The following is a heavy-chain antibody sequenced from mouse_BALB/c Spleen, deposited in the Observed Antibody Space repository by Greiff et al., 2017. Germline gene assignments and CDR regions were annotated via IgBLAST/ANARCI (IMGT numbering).Heavy chain of an antibody. CDR2: IDYSGST. CDR3: ARCMYDGYAMDY. V-gene: IGHV3-1*02. D-gene: IGHD2-14*01. J-gene: IGHJ4*01. Sequence: EVHLVESGPDLVKPSQSLSLTCTVTGYSITGGYSWHWIRQFPGNKLEWMGYIDYSGSTKYNPSLKSRISNTQDTSKNQFYLQLNSVTTEDTDTYYCARCMYDGYAMDYWGQGTSVTVSS. CDR1: GYSITGGYS.